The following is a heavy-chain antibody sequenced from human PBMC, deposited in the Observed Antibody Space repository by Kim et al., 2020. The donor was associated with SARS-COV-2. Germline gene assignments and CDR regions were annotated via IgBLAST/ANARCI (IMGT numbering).Heavy chain of an antibody. Sequence: RGSLRLSCAASGFTFSSYAMHWVRQAPGKGLEWVTVISFDGSSKYYADSVKGRFTISRDNSKNTLYLQMNSLRAEDTAVYYCAKAGTYGSGSYRRGAFV. CDR2: ISFDGSSK. D-gene: IGHD3-10*01. J-gene: IGHJ3*02. CDR3: AKAGTYGSGSYRRGAFV. CDR1: GFTFSSYA. V-gene: IGHV3-30*04.